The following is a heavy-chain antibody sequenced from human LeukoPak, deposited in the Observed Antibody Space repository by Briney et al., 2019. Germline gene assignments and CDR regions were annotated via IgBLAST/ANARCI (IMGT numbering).Heavy chain of an antibody. Sequence: PSQTLSLTCTVSGGSISSGSYCWSWIRQPAGKGLEWIGHIYTSGSTNYNPSLKSRVTISVDTSKNQFSLKLTSVTAADTAVYSCARARGSSSGPRIDNWFDPWGQGTLVTVSS. V-gene: IGHV4-61*09. J-gene: IGHJ5*02. D-gene: IGHD6-6*01. CDR1: GGSISSGSYC. CDR2: IYTSGST. CDR3: ARARGSSSGPRIDNWFDP.